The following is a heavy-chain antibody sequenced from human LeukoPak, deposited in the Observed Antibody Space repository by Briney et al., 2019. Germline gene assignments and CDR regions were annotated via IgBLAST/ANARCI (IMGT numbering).Heavy chain of an antibody. CDR2: ISAYNGNT. V-gene: IGHV1-18*04. D-gene: IGHD2-2*01. CDR1: GYTFTGYY. J-gene: IGHJ4*02. CDR3: ARDDCSSTSCYDYYFDY. Sequence: ASVKVSSKASGYTFTGYYIHWVRQAPGQGLEWMGWISAYNGNTNYAQKLQGRVTMTTDTSTSTAYMELRSLRSDDTAVYYCARDDCSSTSCYDYYFDYWGQGTLVTVSS.